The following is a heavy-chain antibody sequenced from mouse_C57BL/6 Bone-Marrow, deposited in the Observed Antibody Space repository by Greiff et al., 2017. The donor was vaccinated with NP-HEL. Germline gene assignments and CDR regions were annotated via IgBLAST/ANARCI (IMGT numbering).Heavy chain of an antibody. J-gene: IGHJ2*01. CDR2: IYPGSGST. D-gene: IGHD2-2*01. CDR1: GYTFTSYW. V-gene: IGHV1-55*01. CDR3: ARDEVTFYFDY. Sequence: QVQLQQPGAELVKPGASVKMSCTASGYTFTSYWITWVKPRPGQGLEWIGDIYPGSGSTNYNEKFKSKATLTVDTSSRTASLPLSSLTSEDAAVYYCARDEVTFYFDYWGQGTTLTVSS.